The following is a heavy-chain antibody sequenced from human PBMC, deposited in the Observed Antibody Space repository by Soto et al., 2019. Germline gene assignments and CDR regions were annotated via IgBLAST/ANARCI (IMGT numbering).Heavy chain of an antibody. CDR3: ARDGYSYAPPSFAFDY. V-gene: IGHV3-30-3*01. CDR1: GFTFSSYS. J-gene: IGHJ4*02. D-gene: IGHD5-18*01. Sequence: GGSLILSCAASGFTFSSYSMHWVRQAPGKGLEWVAVISYDGSNKYYADSVKGRFTISRDNSKNTLYLQMNSLRAEDTAVYYCARDGYSYAPPSFAFDYWGQGTLVTVSS. CDR2: ISYDGSNK.